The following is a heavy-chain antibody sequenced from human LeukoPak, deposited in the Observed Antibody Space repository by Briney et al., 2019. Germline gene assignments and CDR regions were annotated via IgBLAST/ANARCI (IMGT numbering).Heavy chain of an antibody. Sequence: ASVKVSCKASGYTFTSYDINWVRQATGQGLEWMGWMNPNSGNTGYAQKFQGRVTITRNTSISTAYMKLSSLRSEDTAVYYCARGFTIFGVVIIQRADYWGQGTLVTVSS. V-gene: IGHV1-8*03. CDR1: GYTFTSYD. CDR2: MNPNSGNT. CDR3: ARGFTIFGVVIIQRADY. J-gene: IGHJ4*02. D-gene: IGHD3-3*01.